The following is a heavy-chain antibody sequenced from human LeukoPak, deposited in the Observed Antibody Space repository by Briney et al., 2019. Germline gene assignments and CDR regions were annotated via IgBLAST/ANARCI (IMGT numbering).Heavy chain of an antibody. CDR1: GYSFSYFA. CDR2: ISGYNGNT. D-gene: IGHD6-25*01. CDR3: ARGLDAAAGLANFDY. V-gene: IGHV1-18*01. Sequence: ASVKVSCKASGYSFSYFAINWVRQAPGQGLEWMGWISGYNGNTNYAQKSEGRLTLTTDTATSTVYMELRNLRSDDPAVYYCARGLDAAAGLANFDYWGQGTLVTVSS. J-gene: IGHJ4*02.